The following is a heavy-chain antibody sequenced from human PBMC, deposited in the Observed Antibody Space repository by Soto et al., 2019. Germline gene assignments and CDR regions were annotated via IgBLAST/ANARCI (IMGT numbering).Heavy chain of an antibody. D-gene: IGHD3-16*01. CDR1: GGSIDSGAFA. J-gene: IGHJ4*02. CDR2: VTHSGTA. CDR3: ARIHWAQSGLDY. V-gene: IGHV4-30-2*01. Sequence: SETLSLTCAVSGGSIDSGAFALSWIRQPPGKGLEWIGYVTHSGTAYSIPSLTGRLTLSVDSSQTQCSLKLTSVTAADSAFHYCARIHWAQSGLDYWGRGILVTV.